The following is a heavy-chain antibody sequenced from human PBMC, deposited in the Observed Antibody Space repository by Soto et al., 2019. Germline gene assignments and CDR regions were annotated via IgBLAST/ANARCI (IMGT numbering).Heavy chain of an antibody. CDR1: GDSISRSYW. Sequence: SETLSLTCAVSGDSISRSYWWSWVRQFPGKGLEWIGEIYHSGSTIYNPSLQSRVTLSVDKSKNEFSLKMSSVTAADTAVYYCTSKFGQLLAYAFDIWGQGTMVTVSS. J-gene: IGHJ3*02. V-gene: IGHV4-4*02. CDR2: IYHSGST. D-gene: IGHD3-10*01. CDR3: TSKFGQLLAYAFDI.